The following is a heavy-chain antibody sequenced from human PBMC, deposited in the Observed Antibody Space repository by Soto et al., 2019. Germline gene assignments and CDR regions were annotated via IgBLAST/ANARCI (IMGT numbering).Heavy chain of an antibody. CDR1: GFTFSSYS. V-gene: IGHV3-21*01. CDR2: ISSSSSYI. CDR3: ARDRRGSVSLPIFGVVIMSGPYYYYMDV. J-gene: IGHJ6*03. Sequence: GGSLRLSCAASGFTFSSYSMNWVRQAPGKGLEWVSSISSSSSYIYYADPVKGRFTISRDNAKNSLYLQMNSLRAEDTAVYYCARDRRGSVSLPIFGVVIMSGPYYYYMDVWGKGTTVTVSS. D-gene: IGHD3-3*01.